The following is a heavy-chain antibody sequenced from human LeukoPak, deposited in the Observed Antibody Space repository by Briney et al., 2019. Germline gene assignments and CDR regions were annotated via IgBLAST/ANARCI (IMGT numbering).Heavy chain of an antibody. D-gene: IGHD3-10*01. CDR1: GFTFSSYT. Sequence: GGSLRHSCAASGFTFSSYTMNWVRPAPGKGLEWVSSISSSSSYIYYADSVKDRITISRDNAKNSLYLQMNSLRAEDTAVYYCARDGKADYYGSGNPPRYWYFDLWGRGTLVTVSS. J-gene: IGHJ2*01. CDR2: ISSSSSYI. V-gene: IGHV3-21*01. CDR3: ARDGKADYYGSGNPPRYWYFDL.